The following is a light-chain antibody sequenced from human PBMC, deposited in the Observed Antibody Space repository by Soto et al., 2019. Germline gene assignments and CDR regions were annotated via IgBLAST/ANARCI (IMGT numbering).Light chain of an antibody. CDR1: ESIDNW. CDR2: AAS. Sequence: IKMNKSPSTLSASKGDTVTITCRASESIDNWLAWYQQKPGKAPKLLLFAASTLVGGVPSRFSGRGSGTEFTLTITSLQVEDFSTYYCEQTYIIPRTFGQ. CDR3: EQTYIIPRT. J-gene: IGKJ1*01. V-gene: IGKV1-5*01.